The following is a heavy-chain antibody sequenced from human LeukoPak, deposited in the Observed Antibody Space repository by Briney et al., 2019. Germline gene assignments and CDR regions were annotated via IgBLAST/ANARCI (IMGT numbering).Heavy chain of an antibody. CDR2: IYYSGST. CDR3: ARAVPYNWNPWWFDP. J-gene: IGHJ5*02. Sequence: SETLSLTCTVSGGSVNSGNYYWSWIRQPPGKGLEWIGYIYYSGSTNYNPSLKSRVTISVDTSKNQFSLKLSSVTAADTAVYYCARAVPYNWNPWWFDPWGQGTLVTVSS. CDR1: GGSVNSGNYY. D-gene: IGHD1-20*01. V-gene: IGHV4-61*01.